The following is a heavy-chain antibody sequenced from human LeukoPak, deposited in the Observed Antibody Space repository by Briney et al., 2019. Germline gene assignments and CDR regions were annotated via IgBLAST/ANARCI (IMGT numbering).Heavy chain of an antibody. CDR3: ARDRNWN. V-gene: IGHV3-30*04. Sequence: HSGGSLRLSCAASGFTFSSYAMHWVRQAPGKGLEWVAVISYDGSNKYYADSVKGRFTISRDNSKNTLYLQMNSLRAEDTAVYYCARDRNWNSGQGTLVTVSS. D-gene: IGHD1-1*01. CDR1: GFTFSSYA. J-gene: IGHJ4*02. CDR2: ISYDGSNK.